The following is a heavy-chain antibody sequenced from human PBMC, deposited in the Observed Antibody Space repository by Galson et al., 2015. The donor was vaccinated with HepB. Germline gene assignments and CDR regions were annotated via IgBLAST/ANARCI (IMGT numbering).Heavy chain of an antibody. CDR1: GGTFSSYT. D-gene: IGHD5-18*01. Sequence: SVKVSCKASGGTFSSYTISWVRQAPGQGLEWMGRIIPILGIANYAQKFQGRVTITADKSTSTAYMELSSLRSEDTAVYYCARGQSLDTAMVLQPDGMDVWGQGTTVTVSS. J-gene: IGHJ6*02. CDR2: IIPILGIA. CDR3: ARGQSLDTAMVLQPDGMDV. V-gene: IGHV1-69*02.